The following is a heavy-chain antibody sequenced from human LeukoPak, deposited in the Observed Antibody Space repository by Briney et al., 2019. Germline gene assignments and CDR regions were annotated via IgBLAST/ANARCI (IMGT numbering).Heavy chain of an antibody. CDR2: INPNSGGT. CDR1: GYTFTGYY. V-gene: IGHV1-2*02. J-gene: IGHJ4*02. CDR3: ARGVTGYSSGWFDY. Sequence: ASVKVSCKASGYTFTGYYMHWVRQAPGQGLEWMGWINPNSGGTNYAQKFQGRVTMTRDTSISTAYMELSSLRSEDTAVYYCARGVTGYSSGWFDYWGQGTLVTVSS. D-gene: IGHD6-19*01.